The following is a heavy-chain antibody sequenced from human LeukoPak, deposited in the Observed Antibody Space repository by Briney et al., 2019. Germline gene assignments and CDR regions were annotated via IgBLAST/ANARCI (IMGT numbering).Heavy chain of an antibody. Sequence: GGSLRLSCAASRFTFSSYTMNWVRQAPGKGLEWVSSISSSSSYIYYADSVKGRFTISRDNAKNSLYMQMNSLRAEDTAVYYCARIGAHPGYWGQGTLVTVSS. J-gene: IGHJ4*02. CDR3: ARIGAHPGY. CDR2: ISSSSSYI. CDR1: RFTFSSYT. V-gene: IGHV3-21*01. D-gene: IGHD3-10*01.